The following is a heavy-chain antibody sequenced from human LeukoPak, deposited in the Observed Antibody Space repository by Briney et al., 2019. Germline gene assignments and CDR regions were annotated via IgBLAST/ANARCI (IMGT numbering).Heavy chain of an antibody. CDR2: ISHDGSNK. D-gene: IGHD5-24*01. CDR3: ARGRDGYNFLTYYYYGMDV. J-gene: IGHJ6*02. V-gene: IGHV3-30-3*01. CDR1: GFTFSSYV. Sequence: GGSLRLSCAASGFTFSSYVMYWVRQAPGKGLEWVAVISHDGSNKYYADSVKGRFTISRDNSKNTLYLQMNSLRAEDTAVYYCARGRDGYNFLTYYYYGMDVWSQGTTVTVSS.